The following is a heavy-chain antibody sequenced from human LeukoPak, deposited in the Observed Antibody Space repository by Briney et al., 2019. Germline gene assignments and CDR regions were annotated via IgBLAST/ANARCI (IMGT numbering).Heavy chain of an antibody. CDR3: ARDLSVNAFDI. D-gene: IGHD2/OR15-2a*01. CDR1: GASVRSDH. V-gene: IGHV4-59*02. J-gene: IGHJ3*02. Sequence: SETLSLTCTVSGASVRSDHWNWIRHPPGKGLEWIAYMHGSGSPNYNPSLASRLTLSVDATENLLSLKLTSVTAADTAVYFCARDLSVNAFDIWGQGTLVTVSS. CDR2: MHGSGSP.